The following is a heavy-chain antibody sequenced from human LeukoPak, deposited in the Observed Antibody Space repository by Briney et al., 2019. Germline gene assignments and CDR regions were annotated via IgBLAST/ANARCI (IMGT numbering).Heavy chain of an antibody. D-gene: IGHD2-21*02. J-gene: IGHJ4*02. CDR2: IYHSGST. Sequence: SETLSLTCAVSGGSISSGGYSWSWIRQPPGKGLEWIGYIYHSGSTYYNPSLKSRVTISVDGSKNQFSLKLCSVTAADTAVYYCASGTECGGDCYSLWGQGTLVTVSS. CDR1: GGSISSGGYS. V-gene: IGHV4-30-2*01. CDR3: ASGTECGGDCYSL.